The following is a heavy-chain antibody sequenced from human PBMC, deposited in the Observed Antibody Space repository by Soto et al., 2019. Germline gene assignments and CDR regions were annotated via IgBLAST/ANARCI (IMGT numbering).Heavy chain of an antibody. D-gene: IGHD3-9*01. CDR1: GGTFSSYA. CDR3: AAVLRYFDSLAYFQN. Sequence: SVKVSCKASGGTFSSYAISWVRQAPGQGLEWMGGIIPILGTANYAQKFQGRVTITADKSTSTAYMELSSRRSEYTAVYYCAAVLRYFDSLAYFQNWGQGTLVTVSS. J-gene: IGHJ1*01. V-gene: IGHV1-69*10. CDR2: IIPILGTA.